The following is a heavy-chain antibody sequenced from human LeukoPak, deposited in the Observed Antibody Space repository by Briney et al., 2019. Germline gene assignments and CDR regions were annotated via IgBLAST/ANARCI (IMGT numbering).Heavy chain of an antibody. CDR1: GGSFSGYY. Sequence: PSETLSLTCAVYGGSFSGYYWSWIRQPPGKGLEWIGEINHRGSTNYNPSLKSRVTISVDTSKNQFSLKLSSVTAADTAVYYCARGASWPLYYFDYWGQGTLVTVSS. V-gene: IGHV4-34*01. J-gene: IGHJ4*02. CDR2: INHRGST. D-gene: IGHD6-13*01. CDR3: ARGASWPLYYFDY.